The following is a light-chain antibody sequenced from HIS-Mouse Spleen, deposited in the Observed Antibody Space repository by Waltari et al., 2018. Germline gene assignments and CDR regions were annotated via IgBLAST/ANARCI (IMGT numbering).Light chain of an antibody. CDR3: YSTDSSGNHRV. CDR1: ALPKKY. J-gene: IGLJ2*01. CDR2: SDS. Sequence: SYELTQPPSVSVSPGQTARITCSGDALPKKYAYWYQQKSGQAPVLVIYSDSKRPSVFPESVSGSRSGTMATLTISGAQVEDEADYYCYSTDSSGNHRVFGGGTKLTVL. V-gene: IGLV3-10*01.